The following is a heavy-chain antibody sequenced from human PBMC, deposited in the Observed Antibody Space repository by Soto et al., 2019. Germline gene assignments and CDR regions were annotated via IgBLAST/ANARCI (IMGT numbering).Heavy chain of an antibody. D-gene: IGHD6-13*01. Sequence: LGGSLRLSCAASGFTFSSYAMSWVRQAPGKGLEWVSAISGSGGSAYYADSVKGRFTISRDNSKNTLYLQMNSLRAEDTAVYYCAKKDSSSWYLDYWGQGTLVTVSS. CDR1: GFTFSSYA. J-gene: IGHJ4*02. V-gene: IGHV3-23*01. CDR3: AKKDSSSWYLDY. CDR2: ISGSGGSA.